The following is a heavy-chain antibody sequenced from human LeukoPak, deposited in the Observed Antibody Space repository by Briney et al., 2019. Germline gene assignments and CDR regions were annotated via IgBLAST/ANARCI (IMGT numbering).Heavy chain of an antibody. CDR1: GGSISSGTYY. CDR2: IYTSETT. Sequence: PSQTLSLTCTVSGGSISSGTYYWSWIRQPAGKGLEWIGRIYTSETTNYNPSLKSRVTISLDMSKNQFSLKLRSVTAADTAVYYCARVPSIFGGMFDHWGQGALVTVSS. J-gene: IGHJ4*02. CDR3: ARVPSIFGGMFDH. V-gene: IGHV4-61*02. D-gene: IGHD3-3*01.